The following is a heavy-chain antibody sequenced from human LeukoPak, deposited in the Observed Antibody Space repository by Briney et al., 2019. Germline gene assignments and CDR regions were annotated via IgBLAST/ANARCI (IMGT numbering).Heavy chain of an antibody. Sequence: GGSLRLSCTASGCTFSSYWMHWVRQVPGKGLVWVSRINSAGISTNYADSVKGRFTISRDNAKNTLYLQMNSLRAEDTAIYYCARDIAAAVDYWGHGTLVTVSS. V-gene: IGHV3-74*01. CDR3: ARDIAAAVDY. CDR1: GCTFSSYW. J-gene: IGHJ4*01. D-gene: IGHD6-13*01. CDR2: INSAGIST.